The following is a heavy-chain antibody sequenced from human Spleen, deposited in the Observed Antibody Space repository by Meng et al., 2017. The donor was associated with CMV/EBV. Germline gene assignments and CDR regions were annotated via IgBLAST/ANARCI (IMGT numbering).Heavy chain of an antibody. CDR1: GYTFTSYD. D-gene: IGHD6-13*01. Sequence: GYTFTSYDINWVRQATGQGLEWMGWMNPNSGNTGYAQKFQGRVTMTRNTSISTAYMELSSLRSEDTAVYYCARSPGLGGAAAGLGDYWGQGTLVTVSS. V-gene: IGHV1-8*01. CDR3: ARSPGLGGAAAGLGDY. J-gene: IGHJ4*02. CDR2: MNPNSGNT.